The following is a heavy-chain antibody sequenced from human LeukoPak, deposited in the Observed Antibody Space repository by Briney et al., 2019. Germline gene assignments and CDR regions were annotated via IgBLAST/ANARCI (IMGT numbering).Heavy chain of an antibody. V-gene: IGHV4-34*01. CDR2: INHSGST. D-gene: IGHD3-22*01. Sequence: SETLSLTCAVYGGSFSGYYWSWIRQPPGKGLEWIGEINHSGSTNYNPSLKSRVTISVDTSKNQFSLKLSSVTAADTAVYYCARASGASSYYDSSGLRGYDYWGQGTLVTVSS. CDR3: ARASGASSYYDSSGLRGYDY. J-gene: IGHJ4*02. CDR1: GGSFSGYY.